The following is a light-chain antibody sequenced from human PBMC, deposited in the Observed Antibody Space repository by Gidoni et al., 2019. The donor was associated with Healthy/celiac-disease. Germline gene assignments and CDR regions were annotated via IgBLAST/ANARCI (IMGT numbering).Light chain of an antibody. V-gene: IGKV1-33*01. CDR3: QQYDNVPLT. CDR2: DAS. Sequence: DTQMTQSPSSLSASVGDRVTITCQASQDISNYLNWYQQKPGKAPKLLIYDASNVETGVPSRFSGSGCGTDFTFTISSLQPEDIATYYCQQYDNVPLTFGGGTRVEIK. J-gene: IGKJ4*01. CDR1: QDISNY.